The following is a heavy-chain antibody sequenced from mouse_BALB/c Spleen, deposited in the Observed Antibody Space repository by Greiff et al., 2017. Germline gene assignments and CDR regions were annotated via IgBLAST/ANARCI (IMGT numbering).Heavy chain of an antibody. Sequence: EVQLVESGGGLVQPGGSRKLSCAASGFTFSSFGMHCVRQAPEKGLEWVAYISSGSSTIYYADTVKGRFTISRDNPKNTLFLQMTSLRSEDTAMYYCARVGYYDYDTYAMDYWGQGTSVTVSS. CDR3: ARVGYYDYDTYAMDY. D-gene: IGHD2-4*01. J-gene: IGHJ4*01. V-gene: IGHV5-17*02. CDR2: ISSGSSTI. CDR1: GFTFSSFG.